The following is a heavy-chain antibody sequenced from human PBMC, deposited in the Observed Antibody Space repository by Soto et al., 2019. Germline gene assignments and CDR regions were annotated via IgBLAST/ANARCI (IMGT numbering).Heavy chain of an antibody. CDR2: LNAGNDNT. Sequence: ASVKVSCKASGYTFTTYVMHWVRQAPGQRLEWMGWLNAGNDNTEYSQKLQGRVTITRDTSASTVYMEPSSLSSEDTAVYYCARVGQNYYGLDVWGQGTTVTV. CDR1: GYTFTTYV. V-gene: IGHV1-3*01. D-gene: IGHD3-3*01. J-gene: IGHJ6*02. CDR3: ARVGQNYYGLDV.